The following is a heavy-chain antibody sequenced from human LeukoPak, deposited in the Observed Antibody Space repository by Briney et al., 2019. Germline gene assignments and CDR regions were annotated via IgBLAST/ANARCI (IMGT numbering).Heavy chain of an antibody. CDR1: GFTFSSDW. CDR3: VRDSSVTRMDV. J-gene: IGHJ6*04. CDR2: ITNDASST. V-gene: IGHV3-74*01. Sequence: GGSLRLSCAASGFTFSSDWMHWVRQAPGEGLVWVSRITNDASSTSYADSVKGRFTISRDDAKNTLYLEMSSLRAEDTAVYYCVRDSSVTRMDVWGKGTTVTVSS. D-gene: IGHD4-17*01.